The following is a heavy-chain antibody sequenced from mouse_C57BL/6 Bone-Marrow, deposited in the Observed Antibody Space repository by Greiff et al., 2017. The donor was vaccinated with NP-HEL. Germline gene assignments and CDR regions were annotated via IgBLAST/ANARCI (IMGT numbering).Heavy chain of an antibody. V-gene: IGHV7-3*01. J-gene: IGHJ1*03. Sequence: EVQGVESGGGLVQPGGSLSLSCAASGFTFTDYYMSWVRQPPGKALEWLGFIRNKANGYTTEYSVSVQGRFTISSDNSRSILYLQMNALRAEDSATYDCARWRDYYSSSSYWYFDVWGTGTTVTVSS. CDR3: ARWRDYYSSSSYWYFDV. CDR2: IRNKANGYTT. CDR1: GFTFTDYY. D-gene: IGHD1-1*01.